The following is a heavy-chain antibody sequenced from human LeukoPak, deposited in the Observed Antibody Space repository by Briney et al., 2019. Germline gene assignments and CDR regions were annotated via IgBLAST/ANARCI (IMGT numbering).Heavy chain of an antibody. Sequence: ASVKVSCKVSGYTLTELSMHWVRQAPGKALEWMGGFDPEHGETIYAQKFQGRVTMTEDTSTDTAYMELSSLRSEDTAVYYCATDRIAVAGSEFDYWGQGTLVTVSS. CDR2: FDPEHGET. D-gene: IGHD6-19*01. J-gene: IGHJ4*02. V-gene: IGHV1-24*01. CDR1: GYTLTELS. CDR3: ATDRIAVAGSEFDY.